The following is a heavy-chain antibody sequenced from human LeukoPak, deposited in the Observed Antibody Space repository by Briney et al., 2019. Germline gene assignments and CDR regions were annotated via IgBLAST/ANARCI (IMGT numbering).Heavy chain of an antibody. CDR2: IIAIFGTA. CDR1: GGTFSSYA. J-gene: IGHJ4*02. Sequence: SVKVSCKASGGTFSSYAISWVRQAPGQGLEWMGGIIAIFGTANYAQKFQGRVTITADESTSTAYMELSSLRSEDTAVYYCARVGRYCSSTSCYTDYWGQGTLVTVSS. V-gene: IGHV1-69*13. D-gene: IGHD2-2*02. CDR3: ARVGRYCSSTSCYTDY.